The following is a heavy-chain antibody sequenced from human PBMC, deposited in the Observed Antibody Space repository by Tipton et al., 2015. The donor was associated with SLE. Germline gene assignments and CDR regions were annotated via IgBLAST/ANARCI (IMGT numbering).Heavy chain of an antibody. CDR2: INPSGGST. Sequence: QSGPEVKKPGASVKVSCKASGYTFTSYYMHWVRQAPGQGLEWMGIINPSGGSTSYAQKFQGRVTMTRDTSTSTVYMELSSLRSEDTAVYYCARGPGPMVQGDDAFDIWDQGTMVTVSS. D-gene: IGHD3-10*01. CDR1: GYTFTSYY. CDR3: ARGPGPMVQGDDAFDI. J-gene: IGHJ3*02. V-gene: IGHV1-46*01.